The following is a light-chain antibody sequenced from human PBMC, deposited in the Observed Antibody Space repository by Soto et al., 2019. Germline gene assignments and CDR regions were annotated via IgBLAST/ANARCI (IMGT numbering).Light chain of an antibody. Sequence: DIQMTQSPSTLSASVGDRVTITCRASQSINSWLAWYQQKPGKAPNLLIYDASSLESGVPSRFSGSGSGTEVTLTIISLQPDDVATSYCQQYNSCSLTFGGGTKVEIK. CDR1: QSINSW. V-gene: IGKV1-5*01. CDR2: DAS. CDR3: QQYNSCSLT. J-gene: IGKJ4*01.